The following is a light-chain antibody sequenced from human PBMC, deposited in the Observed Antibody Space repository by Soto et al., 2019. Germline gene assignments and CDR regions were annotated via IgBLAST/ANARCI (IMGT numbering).Light chain of an antibody. CDR3: QSYDSRLSGSGV. CDR2: GNS. CDR1: SSNIGAGYD. Sequence: QSVLTQPPSVSGAPGQRVTISCTGSSSNIGAGYDVHWYQQLPGTAPKHLIYGNSNRPSGVPDRFSGSKSGTSASLAITGLQAEDEADYYCQSYDSRLSGSGVFGTGTKLTVL. J-gene: IGLJ1*01. V-gene: IGLV1-40*01.